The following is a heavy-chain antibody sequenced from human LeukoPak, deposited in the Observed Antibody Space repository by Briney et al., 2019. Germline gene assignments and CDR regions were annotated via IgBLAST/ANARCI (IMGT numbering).Heavy chain of an antibody. Sequence: GGSLRLSCAASGFTFDDYGMSWVRYAPGKGLEWVSGINWNGGSTGYADSVKGRFTISRDNAKNSLYLQMNSLRAEDTALYYCARGVYYYDSSGPFDYWGQGTLVTVSS. CDR3: ARGVYYYDSSGPFDY. CDR1: GFTFDDYG. J-gene: IGHJ4*02. D-gene: IGHD3-22*01. CDR2: INWNGGST. V-gene: IGHV3-20*04.